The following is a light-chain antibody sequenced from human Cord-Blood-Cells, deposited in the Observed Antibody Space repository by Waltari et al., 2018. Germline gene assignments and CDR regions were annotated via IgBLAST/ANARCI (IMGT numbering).Light chain of an antibody. V-gene: IGKV1-5*01. CDR3: QQYNSYWT. J-gene: IGKJ1*01. CDR2: EAS. Sequence: DIQMTQYSSTLSASVGERVIITCRASQSIRSWLAWYHQKPGKAPKLLVYEASSVESRVPARFSGSGSGTEFTLTINSLQPDDFATYYCQQYNSYWTFGQGTKVEIK. CDR1: QSIRSW.